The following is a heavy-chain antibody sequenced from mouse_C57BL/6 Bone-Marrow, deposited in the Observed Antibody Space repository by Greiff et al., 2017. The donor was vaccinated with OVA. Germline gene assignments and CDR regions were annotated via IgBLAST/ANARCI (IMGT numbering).Heavy chain of an antibody. V-gene: IGHV1-42*01. Sequence: DVKLQESGPELVKPGASVKISCKASGYSFTGYYMNWVKQSPEKSLEWIGEINPSTGGTTYNQKFKAKATLTVDKSSSTAYMQLKSLTSEDSAVYYCARAYYYGSSLVSWFAYWGQGTLVTVSA. J-gene: IGHJ3*01. CDR3: ARAYYYGSSLVSWFAY. CDR1: GYSFTGYY. CDR2: INPSTGGT. D-gene: IGHD1-1*01.